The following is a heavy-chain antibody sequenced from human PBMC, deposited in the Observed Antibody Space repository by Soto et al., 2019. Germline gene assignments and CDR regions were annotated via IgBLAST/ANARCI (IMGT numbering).Heavy chain of an antibody. CDR3: ARGPSSSPFNWFDP. J-gene: IGHJ5*02. D-gene: IGHD6-6*01. Sequence: PGGSLRLSCAASRFTFSSYNMDWVRQAPGKGLEWVSSISSSSSYIYYADSVKGRFTISRDNAKYSLYLQMNSLRDEDTAVYYFARGPSSSPFNWFDPWGQGTLVTVSS. V-gene: IGHV3-21*01. CDR1: RFTFSSYN. CDR2: ISSSSSYI.